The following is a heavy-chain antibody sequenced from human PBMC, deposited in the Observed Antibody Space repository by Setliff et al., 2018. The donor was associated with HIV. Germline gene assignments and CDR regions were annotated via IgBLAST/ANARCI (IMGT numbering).Heavy chain of an antibody. CDR2: LYFIGTT. CDR1: GGSISSSSYY. J-gene: IGHJ4*02. D-gene: IGHD4-17*01. CDR3: VRVDYGDYDFDY. Sequence: SETLSLTCTVSGGSISSSSYYWGWIRQPPGKGLEWIGTLYFIGTTYYNPSLKSRVTISVDTSKNQFSLKLISVTAADTAVFYCVRVDYGDYDFDYWGQGTLVTVSS. V-gene: IGHV4-39*07.